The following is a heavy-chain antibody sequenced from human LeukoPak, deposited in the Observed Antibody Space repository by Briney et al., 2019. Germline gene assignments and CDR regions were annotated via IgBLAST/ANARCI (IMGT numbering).Heavy chain of an antibody. Sequence: PSETLSLTCTVSGGSMSSDYWTWIRQPPGKGLEWIGYISYSGSTNYNPSLKSRVTISVDTSKNQFSLKLSSVTAADTAVYYCARLLGTVTTRGTGKYYFDYWGQGTLVTVSS. J-gene: IGHJ4*02. CDR1: GGSMSSDY. CDR3: ARLLGTVTTRGTGKYYFDY. CDR2: ISYSGST. D-gene: IGHD4-17*01. V-gene: IGHV4-59*08.